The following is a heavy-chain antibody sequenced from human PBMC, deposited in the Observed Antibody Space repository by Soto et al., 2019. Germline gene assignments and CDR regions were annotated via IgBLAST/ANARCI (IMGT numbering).Heavy chain of an antibody. V-gene: IGHV1-18*01. CDR3: ARDTSDILPMPGDI. CDR2: ISAYNGNT. CDR1: GYTFTSYG. D-gene: IGHD3-9*01. Sequence: VKVSCKASGYTFTSYGISWVRQAPGQGLEWMGWISAYNGNTNYAQKLQGRVTMTTDTSTSTAYMELRSLRSDDTAVYYCARDTSDILPMPGDIWGQGTMVTVSS. J-gene: IGHJ3*02.